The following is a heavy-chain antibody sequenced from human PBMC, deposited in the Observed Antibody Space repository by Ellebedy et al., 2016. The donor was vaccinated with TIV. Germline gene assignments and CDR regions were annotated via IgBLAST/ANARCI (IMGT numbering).Heavy chain of an antibody. D-gene: IGHD4-17*01. CDR1: GFSPSTSGVG. CDR2: FYWDDIE. J-gene: IGHJ4*02. Sequence: SGPTLVKPTQTLTLTCTFSGFSPSTSGVGVGWIRQPPGKALEWLALFYWDDIERYSPSLKSRITITKHTSKNQVVLTMTHMDPVDTATYFCAHSVDYADYLCYWGQGTLVTVSS. CDR3: AHSVDYADYLCY. V-gene: IGHV2-5*02.